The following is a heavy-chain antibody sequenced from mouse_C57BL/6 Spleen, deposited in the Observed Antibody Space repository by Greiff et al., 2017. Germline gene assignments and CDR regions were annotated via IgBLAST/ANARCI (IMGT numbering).Heavy chain of an antibody. V-gene: IGHV1-55*01. J-gene: IGHJ1*03. CDR1: GYTFTSYW. Sequence: QVQLQQPGAELVKPGASVKMSCKASGYTFTSYWITWVKQRPGQGLEWIGDIYPGSGSTNSNEKFKSKATLTLDTSSSTAYMQLSSLTSEDYAVYYCARAGSSPSYGYFDVWGTGTTVTVSS. D-gene: IGHD1-1*01. CDR2: IYPGSGST. CDR3: ARAGSSPSYGYFDV.